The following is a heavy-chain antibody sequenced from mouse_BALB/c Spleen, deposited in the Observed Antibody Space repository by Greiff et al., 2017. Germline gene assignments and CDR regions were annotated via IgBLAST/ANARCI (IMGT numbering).Heavy chain of an antibody. CDR1: GFTFNTYA. D-gene: IGHD1-3*01. CDR3: VRVGDPRGAY. CDR2: IRSKSNNYAT. Sequence: EVQRVESGGGLVQPKGSLKLSCAASGFTFNTYAMNWVRQAPGKGLEWVARIRSKSNNYATYYADSVKDRFTISRDDSQSMLYLQMNNLKTEDTAMYYCVRVGDPRGAYWGQGTLVTVSA. V-gene: IGHV10-1*02. J-gene: IGHJ3*01.